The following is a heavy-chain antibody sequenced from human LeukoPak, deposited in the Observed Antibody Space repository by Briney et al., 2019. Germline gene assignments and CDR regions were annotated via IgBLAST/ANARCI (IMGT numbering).Heavy chain of an antibody. CDR3: AKDRIAVAGTRIDY. D-gene: IGHD6-19*01. CDR2: IRYDGSNK. Sequence: GGSLRLSCAASGFTFSSYGMHWVRQAPGKGLEWVAFIRYDGSNKYYADSVKGRFTISRDNSKNTLYLQMNSLRAEDTAVYYCAKDRIAVAGTRIDYWGQGTLVTVSS. CDR1: GFTFSSYG. V-gene: IGHV3-30*02. J-gene: IGHJ4*02.